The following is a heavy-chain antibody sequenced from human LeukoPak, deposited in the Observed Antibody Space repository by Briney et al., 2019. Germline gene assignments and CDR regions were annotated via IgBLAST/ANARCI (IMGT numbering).Heavy chain of an antibody. CDR2: INHSGST. D-gene: IGHD3-3*01. CDR3: ARGRDFWSGQSFDP. Sequence: PSETLSLTCAVYGGSFSGYYWSWIRQPPGKGLEWIGEINHSGSTNYNPSLKSRVTISVDTSKNQFSLKLSSVTAADTAVYYCARGRDFWSGQSFDPWGQGTLVTVSS. V-gene: IGHV4-34*01. J-gene: IGHJ5*02. CDR1: GGSFSGYY.